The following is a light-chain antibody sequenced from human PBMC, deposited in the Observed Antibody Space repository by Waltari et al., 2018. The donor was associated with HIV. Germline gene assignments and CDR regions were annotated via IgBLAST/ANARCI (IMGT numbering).Light chain of an antibody. Sequence: DIVMTQSPDSLAVSLGERATINCQSSQSVLYSSNNKNYLAWYHQKPGQPPNLLIYWASTRESGVPDRFSGSGSGTDFTLTISSLQAEDVAVYYCQQYYSTPNTFGQGTKLEIK. CDR2: WAS. CDR1: QSVLYSSNNKNY. CDR3: QQYYSTPNT. V-gene: IGKV4-1*01. J-gene: IGKJ2*01.